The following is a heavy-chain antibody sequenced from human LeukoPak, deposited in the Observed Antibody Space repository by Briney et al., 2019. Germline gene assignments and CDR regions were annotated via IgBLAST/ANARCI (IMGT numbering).Heavy chain of an antibody. CDR2: ISVYNGNT. CDR3: ARGRRTRELWLRYYYMDV. CDR1: GYTFTSYG. D-gene: IGHD5-18*01. Sequence: GASVKVSCKASGYTFTSYGISWVRQAPGQGLEWMGWISVYNGNTNYAQKLQGRVTMTTDTSTSTAYMELSSMRSEDTAVYYCARGRRTRELWLRYYYMDVWGKGTTVTISS. J-gene: IGHJ6*03. V-gene: IGHV1-18*01.